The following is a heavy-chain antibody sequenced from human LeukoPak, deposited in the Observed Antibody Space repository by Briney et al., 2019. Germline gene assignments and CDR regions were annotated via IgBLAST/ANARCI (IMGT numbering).Heavy chain of an antibody. CDR1: GFTFSSYA. J-gene: IGHJ4*02. D-gene: IGHD5-18*01. Sequence: GGSLRLSCAASGFTFSSYAMSWVRQAPGKGLEWVSAISGSGGSTYYADSVKGRFTISRDNSKNTLYLQMNSLRAEDTAVYYCARVDTAMVTVDYWGQGTLVTVSS. CDR3: ARVDTAMVTVDY. CDR2: ISGSGGST. V-gene: IGHV3-23*01.